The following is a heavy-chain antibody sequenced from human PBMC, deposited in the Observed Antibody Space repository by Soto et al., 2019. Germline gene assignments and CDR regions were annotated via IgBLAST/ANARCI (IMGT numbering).Heavy chain of an antibody. J-gene: IGHJ4*01. CDR1: GFAFSYYT. CDR2: INVNGTDL. CDR3: VKEMGPCCDWSYYFGS. Sequence: GGSLRLSCSASGFAFSYYTMHWVRQTPGKGLEFVAAINVNGTDLHYADSVKGRFTISRDNSKNRMFLQMSSLGGDDTAVHYRVKEMGPCCDWSYYFGSWGHGTRVTVSS. V-gene: IGHV3-64D*06. D-gene: IGHD3-9*01.